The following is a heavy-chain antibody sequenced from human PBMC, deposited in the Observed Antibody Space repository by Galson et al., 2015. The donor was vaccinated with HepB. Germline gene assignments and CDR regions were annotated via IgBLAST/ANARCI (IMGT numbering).Heavy chain of an antibody. D-gene: IGHD4-17*01. Sequence: SLRLSCAASGFTFSSYWMHWVRQAPGKGLVWVSRINSDGSSTSYADSVKGRFTISRDNAKNTLYLQMNSLRAEDTAVYYCARGDGRNGDRFDYWGQGTLVTVSS. CDR3: ARGDGRNGDRFDY. J-gene: IGHJ4*02. V-gene: IGHV3-74*01. CDR2: INSDGSST. CDR1: GFTFSSYW.